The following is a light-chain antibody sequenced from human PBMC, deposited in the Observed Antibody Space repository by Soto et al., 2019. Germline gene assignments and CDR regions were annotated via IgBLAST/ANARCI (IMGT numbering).Light chain of an antibody. CDR2: DVS. J-gene: IGLJ2*01. Sequence: QSALTQPASVSGSPGQSITFSCTGTSSDIGRRNDVSWYQQYPGKAPKLFIYDVSNRPSGVSTRFSGSKSGNTASLAISGLQAEDEADYYCSAYRSGSTIFGGGTKLTVL. CDR1: SSDIGRRND. V-gene: IGLV2-14*01. CDR3: SAYRSGSTI.